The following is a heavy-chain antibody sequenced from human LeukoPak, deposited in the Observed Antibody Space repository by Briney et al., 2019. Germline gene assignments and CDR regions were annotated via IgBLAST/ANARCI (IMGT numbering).Heavy chain of an antibody. V-gene: IGHV3-7*03. CDR2: IEKNGSGK. D-gene: IGHD2-15*01. CDR1: GFIFSDSW. CDR3: TTDRWYSADH. Sequence: GGSLRLSCTVSGFIFSDSWMAWIRQAPGKGLEWVAIIEKNGSGKNYVDSVKGRFIISRDNAKNSPFLQMDSLKVEDTAIYYCTTDRWYSADHWGQGILVTVSS. J-gene: IGHJ5*02.